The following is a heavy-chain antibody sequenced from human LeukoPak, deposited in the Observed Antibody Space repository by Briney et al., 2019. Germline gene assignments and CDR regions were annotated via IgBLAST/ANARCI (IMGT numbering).Heavy chain of an antibody. CDR1: GYTFTSYY. V-gene: IGHV1-46*01. Sequence: ASVKVSCKASGYTFTSYYMHCVRQAPGQGLEWMGIINPSGGSTSYAQKFQGRVTMTRDTSTSTAYMELSSLRPEDTAVYYCARERSERDYGDPDAFDIWGQGTMVTVSS. D-gene: IGHD4-17*01. J-gene: IGHJ3*02. CDR3: ARERSERDYGDPDAFDI. CDR2: INPSGGST.